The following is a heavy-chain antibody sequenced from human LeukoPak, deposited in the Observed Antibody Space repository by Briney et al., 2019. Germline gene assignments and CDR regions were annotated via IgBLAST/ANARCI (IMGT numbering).Heavy chain of an antibody. V-gene: IGHV4-39*01. CDR3: ARHWTYYDFWSGTHDAFDI. Sequence: SETLSLTCTVSGGSISSSSYYWGWIRQPPGKGLEWIGSIYYSGSTYYNPSLKSRFTISVDTSKNQFSLKLSSVTAADTAVYYCARHWTYYDFWSGTHDAFDIWGQGTMVTVSS. D-gene: IGHD3-3*01. J-gene: IGHJ3*02. CDR1: GGSISSSSYY. CDR2: IYYSGST.